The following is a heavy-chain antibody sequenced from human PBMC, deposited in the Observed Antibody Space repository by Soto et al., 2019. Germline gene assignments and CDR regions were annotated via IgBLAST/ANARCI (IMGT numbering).Heavy chain of an antibody. CDR3: AREAAVAGTAFDI. J-gene: IGHJ3*02. V-gene: IGHV3-21*01. D-gene: IGHD6-19*01. CDR2: ISSSSSYI. CDR1: GFTFSSYS. Sequence: GGSLRLSCAASGFTFSSYSMNWVRQAPGKGLEWVSSISSSSSYIYYVDSVKGRFTISRDNAKNSLYLQMNSLRAEDTTVYYCAREAAVAGTAFDIWGQGTMVTVSS.